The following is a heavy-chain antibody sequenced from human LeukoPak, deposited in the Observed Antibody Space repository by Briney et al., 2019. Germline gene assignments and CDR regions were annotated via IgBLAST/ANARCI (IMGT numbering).Heavy chain of an antibody. CDR3: ARGGYSHGRYYYYMDV. CDR1: GFAFSTYS. CDR2: ISSTSAYI. J-gene: IGHJ6*03. Sequence: PGGSLRLSCAASGFAFSTYSMIWVRPAPGKGLEWVSSISSTSAYIYYADSLKGRFTISRDNAKNSLYLQTNSLRAEDTAVYYCARGGYSHGRYYYYMDVWGIGTAVTVSS. V-gene: IGHV3-21*06. D-gene: IGHD5-18*01.